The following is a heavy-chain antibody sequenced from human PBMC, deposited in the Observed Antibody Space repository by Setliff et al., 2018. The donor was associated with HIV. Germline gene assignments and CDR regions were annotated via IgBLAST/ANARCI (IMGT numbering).Heavy chain of an antibody. CDR2: IYQSGSI. CDR1: GYSINSGFS. V-gene: IGHV4-38-2*01. Sequence: TLSLTCAASGYSINSGFSRAWIRQPPGQGPQWIGSIYQSGSIYYNPALQSRVTISVDSSKNQFSLNLFSVTAADTAVYYCARPRRVRSRAWYWFDIWGQGTLVTVPS. D-gene: IGHD6-19*01. CDR3: ARPRRVRSRAWYWFDI. J-gene: IGHJ5*02.